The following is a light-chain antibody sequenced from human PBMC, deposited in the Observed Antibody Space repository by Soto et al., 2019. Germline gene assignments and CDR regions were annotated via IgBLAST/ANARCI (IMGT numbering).Light chain of an antibody. V-gene: IGLV1-40*01. Sequence: QSVLTQPPSVSGAPGQRVTISCTGSSSNIGAGFDVHWYQQLPGTAPKLLLYGNNNRPSGVSDRFSGSKSGTSASRAITGLQAEDEADYYCQSYDNSLSGSGVFGTGTKVTVL. J-gene: IGLJ1*01. CDR2: GNN. CDR1: SSNIGAGFD. CDR3: QSYDNSLSGSGV.